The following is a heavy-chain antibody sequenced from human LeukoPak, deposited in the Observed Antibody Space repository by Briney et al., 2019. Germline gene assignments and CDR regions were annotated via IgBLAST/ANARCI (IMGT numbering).Heavy chain of an antibody. CDR2: INHRGGST. CDR1: GHTFTSYY. Sequence: GASVKVSCKASGHTFTSYYMHWVRQAPGQGLEWMGLINHRGGSTSYAQKFQGRVTMTRDTSTSTVYMELSSLRSEDTAVYFCAREARAYDSSGYYDAPFNIWGQGTMVTVSS. CDR3: AREARAYDSSGYYDAPFNI. J-gene: IGHJ3*02. V-gene: IGHV1-46*01. D-gene: IGHD3-22*01.